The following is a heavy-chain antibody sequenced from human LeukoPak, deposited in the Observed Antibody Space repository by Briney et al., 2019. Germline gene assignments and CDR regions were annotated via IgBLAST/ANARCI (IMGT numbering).Heavy chain of an antibody. V-gene: IGHV5-51*01. CDR1: GYSFTSYW. J-gene: IGHJ4*02. D-gene: IGHD2-21*01. CDR3: ARSYCVTGDCYSGIADC. Sequence: KNGESLKISCKGSGYSFTSYWIGWVRQMPGKGLEWMGIIYPGDSDTRYSPSFQGQVTISADKSISTTHLQWNSLKASDTAMYYCARSYCVTGDCYSGIADCWGQGTLVTVSS. CDR2: IYPGDSDT.